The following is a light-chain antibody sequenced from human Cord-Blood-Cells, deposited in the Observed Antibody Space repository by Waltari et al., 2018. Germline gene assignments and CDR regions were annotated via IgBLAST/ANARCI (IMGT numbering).Light chain of an antibody. J-gene: IGLJ1*01. CDR2: DVS. CDR3: SSYTSSSTYV. V-gene: IGLV2-14*03. CDR1: SSNFGDYNY. Sequence: QSALTQPASVSGSPGQSITISCTGTSSNFGDYNYVPWYQQHPGKAPKLMIYDVSNRPSGVSKRFSGSKSCNTSSLTISGLQAEDEADYYCSSYTSSSTYVFGTGTKVTVL.